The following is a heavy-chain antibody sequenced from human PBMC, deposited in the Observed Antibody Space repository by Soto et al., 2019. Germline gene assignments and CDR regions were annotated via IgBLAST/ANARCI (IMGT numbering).Heavy chain of an antibody. CDR2: INSDGSSA. CDR1: GITFSSFW. Sequence: PGGSLRRTSAAAGITFSSFWMHRIRQAPGKGLAWVSRINSDGSSASYADSVKGRCTISRDNAKNTLYLQINSLRAEDTAVYYCARYYYESVGYWGHGTLVTACS. V-gene: IGHV3-74*01. D-gene: IGHD3-22*01. CDR3: ARYYYESVGY. J-gene: IGHJ4*01.